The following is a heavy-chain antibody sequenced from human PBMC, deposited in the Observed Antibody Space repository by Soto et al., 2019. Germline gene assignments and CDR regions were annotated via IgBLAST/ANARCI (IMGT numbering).Heavy chain of an antibody. D-gene: IGHD6-13*01. CDR2: MNPNSGNT. J-gene: IGHJ5*02. Sequence: QVQLVQSGAEVKKPGASVKVSCKASGYTFTSYDINWVRQATGQGLEWMGWMNPNSGNTGYAQKFQGRVTMTRNTSVSTAYMELSSLRSEDTAVYYCARERSAAGTGWFDPWGQGTLVTVSS. CDR1: GYTFTSYD. CDR3: ARERSAAGTGWFDP. V-gene: IGHV1-8*01.